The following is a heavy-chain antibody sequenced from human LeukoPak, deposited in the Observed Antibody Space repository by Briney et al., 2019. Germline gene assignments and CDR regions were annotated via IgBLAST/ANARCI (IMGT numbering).Heavy chain of an antibody. D-gene: IGHD2-2*01. V-gene: IGHV4-34*01. J-gene: IGHJ3*02. Sequence: SETLSLTCAVYGGSFSGYYWSWIRQPPGKGLEWIGEINHSGSTNYNPSHKSRVTISVDTSKNQFSLKLSSVSAADTAVYYCARWRCSSTSCYENDAFDIWGQGTMVTVSS. CDR3: ARWRCSSTSCYENDAFDI. CDR1: GGSFSGYY. CDR2: INHSGST.